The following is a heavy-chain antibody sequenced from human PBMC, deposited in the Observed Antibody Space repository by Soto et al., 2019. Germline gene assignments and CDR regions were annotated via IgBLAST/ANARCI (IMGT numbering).Heavy chain of an antibody. Sequence: SGPTLVNPTQTLTMTCTFSGFSLSTSGMCVSWIRQPQGKALEWLALIDWDDDKYYSTSLKTRLTISKDTSKNQVVLTMTNMDPVDTDTYYCARERRIAARPRSWCDPWGQGTLVTVSS. D-gene: IGHD6-6*01. CDR1: GFSLSTSGMC. CDR3: ARERRIAARPRSWCDP. V-gene: IGHV2-70*01. J-gene: IGHJ5*02. CDR2: IDWDDDK.